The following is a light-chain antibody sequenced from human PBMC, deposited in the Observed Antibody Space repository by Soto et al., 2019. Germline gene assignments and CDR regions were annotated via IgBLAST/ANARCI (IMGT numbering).Light chain of an antibody. CDR3: QQYGSTPLH. J-gene: IGKJ4*01. V-gene: IGKV3-20*01. CDR2: DAS. CDR1: QSVGNNY. Sequence: EIVLTQSPGTLSLSPGERATLSCRASQSVGNNYLAWYQQKPGQAPRFLIYDASSRATGIPDRFSGSGSGTDVNNNVSRLEPEDFAVYYCQQYGSTPLHFGGETKAEIK.